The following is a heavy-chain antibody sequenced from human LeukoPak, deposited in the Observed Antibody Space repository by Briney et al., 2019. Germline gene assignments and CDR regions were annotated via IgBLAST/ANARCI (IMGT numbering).Heavy chain of an antibody. V-gene: IGHV4-59*01. CDR2: IYYSGST. Sequence: SETLSLTCTVSGGSISSYYWSWIRQPPGKGLEWIGYIYYSGSTNYNPSLKSRVTISVDTSKNQFSLKLSSVTAADTAVYYCARRGWGRITMVRGASFDYWGQGTLVTVSS. CDR1: GGSISSYY. D-gene: IGHD3-10*01. CDR3: ARRGWGRITMVRGASFDY. J-gene: IGHJ4*02.